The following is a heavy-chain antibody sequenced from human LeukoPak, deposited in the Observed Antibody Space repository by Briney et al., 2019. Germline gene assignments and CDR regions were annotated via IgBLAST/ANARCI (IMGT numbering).Heavy chain of an antibody. Sequence: SETLSLTCTVSGGSLSRYYWSWIRQPAGKGLEWIGLIYTSGSTNYNPSLKSRVTMSVDTSKNQFSLRLSSVTVADTAVDYCERWYSGGWYVNWGEGTLVTVSS. CDR2: IYTSGST. V-gene: IGHV4-4*07. CDR1: GGSLSRYY. CDR3: ERWYSGGWYVN. J-gene: IGHJ4*03. D-gene: IGHD6-19*01.